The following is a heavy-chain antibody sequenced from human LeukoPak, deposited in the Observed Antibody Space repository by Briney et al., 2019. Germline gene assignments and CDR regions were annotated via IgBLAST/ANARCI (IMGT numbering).Heavy chain of an antibody. J-gene: IGHJ6*02. V-gene: IGHV3-74*01. CDR3: ARGGGLDV. CDR1: GFMFSNYW. CDR2: INTDGSST. D-gene: IGHD3-16*01. Sequence: PGGSLRLSCAASGFMFSNYWMHWVRQAPGKGLVWVSRINTDGSSTNYADSVTGRFTISRDDAKNSLYLQMSNLRAEDTAVYFCARGGGLDVWGQGATVTVSS.